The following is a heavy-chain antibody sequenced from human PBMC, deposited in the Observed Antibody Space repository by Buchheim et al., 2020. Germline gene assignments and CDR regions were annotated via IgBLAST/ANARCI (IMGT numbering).Heavy chain of an antibody. Sequence: QVQLQESGPGLVKPSQTLSLTCTVSGGSISSGDYYWRWIRQPPGKGLEWIGYIYYSGSTYYNPSLKSRVTISVDTSKNQFSLKLSSVTAADTAVYYCARSPRDSSGYYYRLSVYFQHWGQGTL. CDR1: GGSISSGDYY. CDR3: ARSPRDSSGYYYRLSVYFQH. D-gene: IGHD3-22*01. J-gene: IGHJ1*01. V-gene: IGHV4-30-4*01. CDR2: IYYSGST.